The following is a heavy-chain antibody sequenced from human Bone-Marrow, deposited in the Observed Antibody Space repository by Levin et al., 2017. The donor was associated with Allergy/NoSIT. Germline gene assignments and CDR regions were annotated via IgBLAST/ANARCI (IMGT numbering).Heavy chain of an antibody. J-gene: IGHJ4*02. CDR2: IKSKSDGGTT. CDR3: TTDPYGDYTVDY. CDR1: GFTFRDAW. D-gene: IGHD4-17*01. V-gene: IGHV3-15*01. Sequence: SGGSLRLSCKVSGFTFRDAWMSWVRQAPGKGLEWVGRIKSKSDGGTTDYAAPVKGRFTISRDDLMNTLYLQMHSLKTEDTGVYYCTTDPYGDYTVDYWGQGTLVTVSS.